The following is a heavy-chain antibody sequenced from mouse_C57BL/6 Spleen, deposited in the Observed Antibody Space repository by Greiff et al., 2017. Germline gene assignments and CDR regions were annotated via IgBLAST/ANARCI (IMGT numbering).Heavy chain of an antibody. CDR1: GYTFTSYW. D-gene: IGHD1-1*01. CDR3: ARESYYGSSPAWFAY. CDR2: IDPSDSYT. Sequence: QVQLQQPGAELVRPGTSVKLSCKASGYTFTSYWMHWVKQRPGQGLEWIGVIDPSDSYTNYNQKFKGKATLTVDTSSSTAYMQLSSLTSEDSAVYYCARESYYGSSPAWFAYWGQGTLVTVSA. J-gene: IGHJ3*01. V-gene: IGHV1-59*01.